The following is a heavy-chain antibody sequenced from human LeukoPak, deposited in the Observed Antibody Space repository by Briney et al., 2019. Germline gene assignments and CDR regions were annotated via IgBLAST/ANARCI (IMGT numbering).Heavy chain of an antibody. V-gene: IGHV4-59*08. J-gene: IGHJ4*02. Sequence: SETLSLTCTVSGGSISSYYWSWIRQPPGKGLEWIGYIYYSGRTYYNPSLKSRVTLSVDTSKNQFSLDLNSVTAADTAVYYCARVSSRGVILSDYWGQGTLVTVSS. CDR3: ARVSSRGVILSDY. CDR2: IYYSGRT. D-gene: IGHD3-16*01. CDR1: GGSISSYY.